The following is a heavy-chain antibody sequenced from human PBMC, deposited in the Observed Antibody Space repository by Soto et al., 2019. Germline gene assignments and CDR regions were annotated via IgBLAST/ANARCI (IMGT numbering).Heavy chain of an antibody. CDR2: ISWNSGSI. V-gene: IGHV3-9*01. CDR3: AKDMDFSSSWYAPLHYYYYGMDV. D-gene: IGHD6-13*01. J-gene: IGHJ6*02. CDR1: GFTFDDYA. Sequence: PGGSLRLSCAASGFTFDDYAMHWVRQAPGKGLEWVSGISWNSGSIGYADSVKGRFTISRDNAKNSLYLQMNSLRAEDTALYYCAKDMDFSSSWYAPLHYYYYGMDVWGQGTTVTVSS.